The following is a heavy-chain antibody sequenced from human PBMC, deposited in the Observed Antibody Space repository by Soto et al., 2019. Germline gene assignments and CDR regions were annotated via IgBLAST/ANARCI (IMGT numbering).Heavy chain of an antibody. CDR1: GYTFTGYY. CDR3: ARGDCSSTSCYRFYYGMDV. CDR2: INPNSGGT. V-gene: IGHV1-2*04. D-gene: IGHD2-2*02. Sequence: QVQLVQSGAEVKKPGASVKVSCKASGYTFTGYYMHWGRQAPGQGLEWMGWINPNSGGTNYAQKFQGWVTMNRDTSISAAYMEVSRLRSDDTAVYYCARGDCSSTSCYRFYYGMDVWGQGTTVTVSS. J-gene: IGHJ6*02.